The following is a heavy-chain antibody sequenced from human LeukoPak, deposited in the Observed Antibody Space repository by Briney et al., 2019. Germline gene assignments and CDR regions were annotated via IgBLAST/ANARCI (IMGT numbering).Heavy chain of an antibody. V-gene: IGHV1-2*02. CDR2: INPNSGGT. D-gene: IGHD6-6*01. Sequence: GASVKVSCKASGYTFTGYYMHWVRQAPGQGLEWMGWINPNSGGTNYAQKFQGRVTMTRDTPISTAYMELSRLRSDGTAVYYCARDPLAARRQGMTNWFDPWGQGTLVTVSS. CDR3: ARDPLAARRQGMTNWFDP. J-gene: IGHJ5*02. CDR1: GYTFTGYY.